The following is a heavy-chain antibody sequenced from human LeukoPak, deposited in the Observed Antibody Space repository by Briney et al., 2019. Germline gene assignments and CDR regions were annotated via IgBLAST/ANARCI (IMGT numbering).Heavy chain of an antibody. D-gene: IGHD5-12*01. V-gene: IGHV1-2*02. Sequence: ASVKVSCKASGYTFTGFYMHWVRQAPGQGLEWMGWINPDSGATNSAPRFQGRVTLTRDTSINAVYMELMRLRSDDTAVYYCATPALYGGYDFDFWGQGTLVSVSS. J-gene: IGHJ4*02. CDR3: ATPALYGGYDFDF. CDR2: INPDSGAT. CDR1: GYTFTGFY.